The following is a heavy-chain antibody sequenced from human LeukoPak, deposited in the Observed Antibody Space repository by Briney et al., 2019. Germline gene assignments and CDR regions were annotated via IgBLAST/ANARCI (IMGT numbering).Heavy chain of an antibody. V-gene: IGHV4-34*01. D-gene: IGHD2-2*01. CDR1: GESFSHYY. J-gene: IGHJ5*02. CDR3: ARGAFHTSSVWFDP. Sequence: PSETLSLTCAVSGESFSHYYWSWLRQTPGKGLEWIGEINHRGTTNYNPSPKSRVAISIDTSRNQFSLQVTSVTAADTAVFYCARGAFHTSSVWFDPWGQGTLVTVSS. CDR2: INHRGTT.